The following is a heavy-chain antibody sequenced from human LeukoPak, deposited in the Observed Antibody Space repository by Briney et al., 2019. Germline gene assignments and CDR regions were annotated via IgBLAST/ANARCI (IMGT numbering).Heavy chain of an antibody. CDR1: GFTFSSYV. CDR3: AARSGGRKDY. J-gene: IGHJ4*02. CDR2: ISGSGGST. D-gene: IGHD2-15*01. Sequence: GGSLRLSCAASGFTFSSYVMSWVRQAPGKGLEWVSAISGSGGSTYYADSMKGRFTISRDNSKNTLYLQMNSLRAEDTAVYYCAARSGGRKDYWGQGTLVTVSS. V-gene: IGHV3-23*01.